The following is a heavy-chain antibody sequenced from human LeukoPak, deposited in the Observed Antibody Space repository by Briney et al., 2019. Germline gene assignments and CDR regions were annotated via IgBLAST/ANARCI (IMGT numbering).Heavy chain of an antibody. J-gene: IGHJ3*02. CDR3: ATGLPSLRWFTMIADDAFDI. CDR2: VIPIFGTP. CDR1: GGTFSSHA. V-gene: IGHV1-69*13. Sequence: GASVKVSCKASGGTFSSHAINWVRQAPGQGLEWMGGVIPIFGTPNYAQRFQGRLTITAVESMTTAYMELSSLRSEDTAVYYCATGLPSLRWFTMIADDAFDIWGQGTMVTVSS. D-gene: IGHD3-22*01.